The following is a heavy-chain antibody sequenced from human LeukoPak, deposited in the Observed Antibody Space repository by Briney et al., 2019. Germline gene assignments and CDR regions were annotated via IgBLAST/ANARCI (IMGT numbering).Heavy chain of an antibody. CDR2: SRNRAHSYST. V-gene: IGHV3-72*01. CDR3: VALIRGLGY. Sequence: QTGGSLRLSCVASGFTFSSHWMNWVRLAPGKGLDWIGRSRNRAHSYSTEYAASVKGRFTVSRADSENSLYLQMNSLKTDDTAVYYCVALIRGLGYWGQGTLVTVSS. D-gene: IGHD3-10*01. J-gene: IGHJ4*02. CDR1: GFTFSSHW.